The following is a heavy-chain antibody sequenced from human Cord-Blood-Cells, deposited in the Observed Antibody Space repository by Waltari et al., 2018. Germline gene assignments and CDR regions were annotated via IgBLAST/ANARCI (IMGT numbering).Heavy chain of an antibody. CDR3: ARGGGFEAAADRLFDY. CDR1: GGSISSSY. Sequence: QVQLQESGPGLVKPSETLSLPGTVPGGSISSSYCSWIRQPPGKGLDWIGYTYYSGSTNYNPSLKSRVTISVDTSKNQFSLKLSSVTAADTAVYYCARGGGFEAAADRLFDYWGQGTLVTVSS. CDR2: TYYSGST. V-gene: IGHV4-59*01. D-gene: IGHD6-13*01. J-gene: IGHJ4*02.